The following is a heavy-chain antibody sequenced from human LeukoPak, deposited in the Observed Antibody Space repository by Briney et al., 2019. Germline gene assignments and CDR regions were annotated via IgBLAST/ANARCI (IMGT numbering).Heavy chain of an antibody. CDR2: IYYSGST. V-gene: IGHV4-59*12. D-gene: IGHD3-3*01. J-gene: IGHJ6*02. CDR3: ARGPRFWSRYYYYGMDV. Sequence: SETLSLTCTVSGGSISSYYWSWIRQPPGKGLEWIGYIYYSGSTNYNPSLKSRVTISVDTSKNQFSLKLSSVTAADTAVYYCARGPRFWSRYYYYGMDVWGQGTTVTVSS. CDR1: GGSISSYY.